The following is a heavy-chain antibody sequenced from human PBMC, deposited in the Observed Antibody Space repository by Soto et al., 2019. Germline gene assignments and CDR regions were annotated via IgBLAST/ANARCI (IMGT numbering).Heavy chain of an antibody. J-gene: IGHJ6*02. V-gene: IGHV3-48*01. D-gene: IGHD5-12*01. CDR2: ISSSSTI. CDR1: GFTFSSYS. Sequence: GGSLRLSCAASGFTFSSYSMNWVRQAPGKGLEWVSYISSSSTIYYVDSVKGRFTISRDNAKNSLYLQMNSLRAEDTAVYYCARADSGYAHGYYYYGMDVWGQGTTVTVSS. CDR3: ARADSGYAHGYYYYGMDV.